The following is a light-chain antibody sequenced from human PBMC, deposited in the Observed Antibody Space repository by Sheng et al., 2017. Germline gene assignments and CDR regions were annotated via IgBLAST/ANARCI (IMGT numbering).Light chain of an antibody. CDR3: QVWDSRIDLLV. Sequence: YELTQPPSVSVAPGKTARISCGGSNIGSKSVHWYQHKPGQAPVLVVYDDSDRPSGIPERFSGSNSGNTATLTISRVEAGDEADYYCQVWDSRIDLLVFGGGTKLAVL. J-gene: IGLJ2*01. CDR1: NIGSKS. V-gene: IGLV3-21*03. CDR2: DDS.